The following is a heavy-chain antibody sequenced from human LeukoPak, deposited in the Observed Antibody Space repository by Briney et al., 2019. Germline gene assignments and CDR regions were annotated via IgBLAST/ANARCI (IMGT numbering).Heavy chain of an antibody. CDR2: IIPIFGTA. J-gene: IGHJ3*02. V-gene: IGHV1-69*05. Sequence: SVKVSCKASGGTFSSYAISWVRQAPGQGLEWMGRIIPIFGTANYAQKFQGRVTITTDESIRTAYMELSSLRSEDTAVYYCARFRYSYASPMAGYDAFDIWGQGTMVTVSS. CDR3: ARFRYSYASPMAGYDAFDI. CDR1: GGTFSSYA. D-gene: IGHD5-18*01.